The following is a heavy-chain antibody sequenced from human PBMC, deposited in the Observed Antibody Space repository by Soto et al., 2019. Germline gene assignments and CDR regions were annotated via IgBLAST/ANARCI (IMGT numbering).Heavy chain of an antibody. V-gene: IGHV3-33*01. J-gene: IGHJ4*02. CDR2: IWYDGSNK. CDR3: AISIGYTYKFDY. CDR1: GFTFSSYG. D-gene: IGHD3-16*02. Sequence: QVQLVESGGGVVQPGRSLRLSCAASGFTFSSYGMHWVRQAPGKGLEWVAVIWYDGSNKYYADSVKGRFTISRDNSKNTLYLQMNSLRAEDTAVYYCAISIGYTYKFDYWGQGTLVTVSS.